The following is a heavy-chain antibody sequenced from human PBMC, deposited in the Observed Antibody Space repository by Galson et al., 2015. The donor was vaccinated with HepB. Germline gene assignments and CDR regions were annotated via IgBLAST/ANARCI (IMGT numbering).Heavy chain of an antibody. D-gene: IGHD6-19*01. Sequence: LSLTCTVSGGSISSSSYYWGWIRQPPGKGLEWIGSIYYSGGTYYNPSLKSRVTISVDTSKNQFSLKLSSVTAADTAVYYCAKGVAGRPYQHWGQGTLVTVSS. CDR3: AKGVAGRPYQH. V-gene: IGHV4-39*07. CDR1: GGSISSSSYY. CDR2: IYYSGGT. J-gene: IGHJ1*01.